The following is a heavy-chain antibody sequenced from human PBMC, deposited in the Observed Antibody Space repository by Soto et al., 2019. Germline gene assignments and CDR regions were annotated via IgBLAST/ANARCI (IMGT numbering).Heavy chain of an antibody. J-gene: IGHJ6*03. V-gene: IGHV2-70*11. CDR1: GFSLSTSGMC. CDR3: ARSGKTYYDFWSGPKPAYYYYMDV. CDR2: IDWDDDK. Sequence: SGPTLVNPTQTLTLTCTFSGFSLSTSGMCVSWIRQPPGKALEWLARIDWDDDKYYSTSLKTRLTISKDTSKNQVVLTMTNMDPVDTATYYCARSGKTYYDFWSGPKPAYYYYMDVWGKGTTVTVSS. D-gene: IGHD3-3*01.